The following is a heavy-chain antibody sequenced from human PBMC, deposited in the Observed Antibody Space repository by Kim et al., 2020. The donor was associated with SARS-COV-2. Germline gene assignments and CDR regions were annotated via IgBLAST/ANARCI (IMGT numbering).Heavy chain of an antibody. V-gene: IGHV7-4-1*02. J-gene: IGHJ5*02. CDR3: AREKYSYGLNWFDP. Sequence: YAQGFTERFVFSLDTSVSTAYLQISNLKAEDTAVYYCAREKYSYGLNWFDPWGQGTLVTVSS. D-gene: IGHD5-18*01.